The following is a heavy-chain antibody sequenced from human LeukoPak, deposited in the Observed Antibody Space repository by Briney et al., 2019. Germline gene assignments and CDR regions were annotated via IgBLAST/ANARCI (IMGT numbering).Heavy chain of an antibody. CDR2: IYSGGTT. J-gene: IGHJ4*02. CDR3: ARDYYDKEGQWD. Sequence: ETLSLTCTVSGGSIISSSYYWGWIRQPPGKGLEWVSVIYSGGTTYYADSVKGRFTISRDRSMNTLFLQMSSLRGEDTAVYYCARDYYDKEGQWDWGQGTLVTVSS. CDR1: GGSIISSSYY. D-gene: IGHD3-22*01. V-gene: IGHV3-53*01.